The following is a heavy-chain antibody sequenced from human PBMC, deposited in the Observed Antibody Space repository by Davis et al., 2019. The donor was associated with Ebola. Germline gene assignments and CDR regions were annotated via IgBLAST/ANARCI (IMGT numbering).Heavy chain of an antibody. D-gene: IGHD2-2*02. CDR1: GFTFSSYA. J-gene: IGHJ5*02. V-gene: IGHV3-64D*08. CDR2: ISSNGGST. CDR3: VKEKGERVPAAILLHFDP. Sequence: PGGSLRLSCSASGFTFSSYAMHWVRQAPGKGLEYVSAISSNGGSTYYADSVKGRFTISRDNSKNTLYLQMSSLRAEDTAVYYCVKEKGERVPAAILLHFDPWGQGTLVTVSS.